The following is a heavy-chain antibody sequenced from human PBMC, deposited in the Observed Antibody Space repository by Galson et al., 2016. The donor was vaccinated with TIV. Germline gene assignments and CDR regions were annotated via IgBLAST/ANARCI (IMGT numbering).Heavy chain of an antibody. J-gene: IGHJ4*02. CDR2: IHYSGST. D-gene: IGHD2-21*01. V-gene: IGHV4-30-4*08. CDR1: GGSMTNDDYY. Sequence: TLSLTCTVSGGSMTNDDYYWSWVRQSPRKGLEWIGYIHYSGSTDYNPSLKNRVAISADTSKNQFSLNLNSVTAADTAVYYCARLVVVLVNFDSWGQGALVTVSS. CDR3: ARLVVVLVNFDS.